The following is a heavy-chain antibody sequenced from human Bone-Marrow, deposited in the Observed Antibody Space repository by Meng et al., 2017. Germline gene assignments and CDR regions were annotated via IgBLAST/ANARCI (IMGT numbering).Heavy chain of an antibody. V-gene: IGHV4-39*07. CDR3: ARDCPSPFRWFDP. CDR1: GGSSSSSSYY. Sequence: QLQRQESGPGLVKPSETLSLTCTVSGGSSSSSSYYWGWIRQPPGKGLEWIGSIYYSGSTYYNPSLKSRVTISVDTSKNQFSLKLSSVTAADTAVYYCARDCPSPFRWFDPWGQGTLVTVSS. J-gene: IGHJ5*02. CDR2: IYYSGST.